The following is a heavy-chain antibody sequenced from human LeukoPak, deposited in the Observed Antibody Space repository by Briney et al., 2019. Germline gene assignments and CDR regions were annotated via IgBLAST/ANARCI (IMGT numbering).Heavy chain of an antibody. Sequence: PSETLSLTCTVSGGSISSYYWSWVRQPAGKGLEWVGRIYTSGSTNYNPSLKSRVTMSVDTSKNQFSLKLSSVTAADTAVYYCARERPLMGWLVPDAFDIWGQGTMVTVSS. CDR3: ARERPLMGWLVPDAFDI. CDR2: IYTSGST. CDR1: GGSISSYY. J-gene: IGHJ3*02. D-gene: IGHD6-19*01. V-gene: IGHV4-4*07.